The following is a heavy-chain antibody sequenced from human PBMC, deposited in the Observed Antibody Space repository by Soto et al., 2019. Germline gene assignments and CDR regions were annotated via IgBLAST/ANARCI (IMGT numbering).Heavy chain of an antibody. CDR3: ATRITVFGLLIPPFDP. D-gene: IGHD3-3*01. Sequence: SAPQPLTCSVDGGSVIGHYGNWIGPPTGKGLEWIGEINHTGGTHYNPSLKSRVTMSVDTSKNQFSLRLSSVTAADTAIYDCATRITVFGLLIPPFDPWGQGTQVTVS. CDR1: GGSVIGHY. V-gene: IGHV4-34*01. J-gene: IGHJ5*02. CDR2: INHTGGT.